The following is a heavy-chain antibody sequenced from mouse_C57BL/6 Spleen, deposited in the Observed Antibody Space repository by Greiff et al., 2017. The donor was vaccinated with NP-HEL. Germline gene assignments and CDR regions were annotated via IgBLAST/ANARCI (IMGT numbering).Heavy chain of an antibody. Sequence: QVQLQQSGPELVKPGASVKISCKASGYAFSSSWMNWVKQRPGKGLEWLGRIYPGDGDTNYNGKVKGKATLTADKSSSTAYMQLSSLTSEDAAVYFCARMDGNYYYYAMDYWGQGTSVTVSS. J-gene: IGHJ4*01. CDR3: ARMDGNYYYYAMDY. CDR2: IYPGDGDT. CDR1: GYAFSSSW. V-gene: IGHV1-82*01. D-gene: IGHD2-1*01.